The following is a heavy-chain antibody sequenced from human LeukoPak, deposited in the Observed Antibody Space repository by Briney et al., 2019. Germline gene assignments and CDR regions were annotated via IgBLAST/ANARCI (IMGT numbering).Heavy chain of an antibody. CDR3: ARRRVATNPYYFDY. CDR1: GFSLRTDGVG. Sequence: ESGPTLVNPTQTLTLTCTFSGFSLRTDGVGVGWIRQPPGKALEWLALIYWHGDKRYNPSLKSRFTITKDTSKNQVVLTMTNMDPVDTATYYCARRRVATNPYYFDYWGQGTLVTVSS. J-gene: IGHJ4*02. D-gene: IGHD3-10*01. CDR2: IYWHGDK. V-gene: IGHV2-5*01.